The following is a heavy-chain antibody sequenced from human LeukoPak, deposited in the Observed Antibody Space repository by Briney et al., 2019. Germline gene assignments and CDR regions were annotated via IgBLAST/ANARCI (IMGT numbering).Heavy chain of an antibody. J-gene: IGHJ4*02. V-gene: IGHV1-69*05. CDR1: GGTFSSYA. Sequence: SVKLSCKASGGTFSSYAISWVRQAPGQGLEWMGGIIPIFGTANYEPQCRGGVTITTEESTSTAYMELRSLGSEDTALYYCGVEGGVKTYFDYWGQGTLVTVSP. CDR3: GVEGGVKTYFDY. D-gene: IGHD3-16*01. CDR2: IIPIFGTA.